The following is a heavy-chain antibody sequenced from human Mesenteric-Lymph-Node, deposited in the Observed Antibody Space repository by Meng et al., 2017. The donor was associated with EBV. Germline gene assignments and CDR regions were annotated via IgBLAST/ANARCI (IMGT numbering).Heavy chain of an antibody. D-gene: IGHD5-12*01. CDR2: IYYSGNT. V-gene: IGHV4-30-4*02. Sequence: QVQLEEPVPGLLKPSDTLSLTCTVSAIGSANYCSWIRQPPGKGLDWVGYIYYSGNTYYNPSLKSRLTMSIDTSKGQFSLKLASVTAADTAVYYCARLIYSGNNYPTVFDYWGQGTLVTVSS. CDR3: ARLIYSGNNYPTVFDY. CDR1: AIGSANY. J-gene: IGHJ4*02.